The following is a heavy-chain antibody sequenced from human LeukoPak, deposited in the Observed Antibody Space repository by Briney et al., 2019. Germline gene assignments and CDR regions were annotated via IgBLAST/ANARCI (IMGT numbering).Heavy chain of an antibody. J-gene: IGHJ4*02. CDR3: AKDPGTYCSGGSCYPDGDY. CDR2: IYYSGST. Sequence: SETLSLTCTVSGGSISSGGYYWSWIRQHPGKGLEWIVYIYYSGSTYYNPSLKSRVTISVDTSKNQFSLKLSSVTAADTAVYYCAKDPGTYCSGGSCYPDGDYWGQGTLVTVSS. D-gene: IGHD2-15*01. V-gene: IGHV4-31*03. CDR1: GGSISSGGYY.